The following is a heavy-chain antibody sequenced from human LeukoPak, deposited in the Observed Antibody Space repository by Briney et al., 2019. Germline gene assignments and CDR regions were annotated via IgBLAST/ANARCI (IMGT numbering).Heavy chain of an antibody. D-gene: IGHD6-19*01. CDR2: IIPIFGTA. CDR1: GYTFTNYA. J-gene: IGHJ4*02. V-gene: IGHV1-69*13. CDR3: ARLLAVANTPDDY. Sequence: VASVKVSCKASGYTFTNYAMNWVRQAPGQGLEWMGGIIPIFGTANYAQKFQGRVTITADESTSTAYMELSSLRSEDTAVYYCARLLAVANTPDDYWGQGTLVTVSS.